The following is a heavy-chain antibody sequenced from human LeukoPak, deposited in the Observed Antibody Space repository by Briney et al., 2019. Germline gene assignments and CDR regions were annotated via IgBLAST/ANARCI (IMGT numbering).Heavy chain of an antibody. J-gene: IGHJ4*02. CDR2: ISWNSGSI. D-gene: IGHD6-19*01. CDR3: AKDTGYSSGWSFDY. Sequence: GGSLTLSCAASGFTFDDYAMHWVRQAPGKGPEWVSGISWNSGSIGYADSVKGRFTISRDNAKNSLYLQMNSLRAEDTALYYCAKDTGYSSGWSFDYWGQGTLVTVSS. CDR1: GFTFDDYA. V-gene: IGHV3-9*01.